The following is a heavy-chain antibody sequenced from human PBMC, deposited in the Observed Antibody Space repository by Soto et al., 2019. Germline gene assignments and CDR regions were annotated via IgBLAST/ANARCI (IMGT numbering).Heavy chain of an antibody. J-gene: IGHJ4*02. V-gene: IGHV4-39*01. CDR3: SSDKITGLFDY. CDR1: GGSISSSSYY. Sequence: SETLSLTCTVSGGSISSSSYYWGWIHQPPGKGLEWIGSIYYSGSTYYNPSLKSRVTISVDTSKNQFSLKLTSVTAADTAVYFCSSDKITGLFDYWGQGSLVPVSS. CDR2: IYYSGST. D-gene: IGHD3-10*01.